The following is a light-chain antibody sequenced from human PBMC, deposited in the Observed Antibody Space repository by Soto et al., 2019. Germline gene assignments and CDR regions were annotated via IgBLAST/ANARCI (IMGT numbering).Light chain of an antibody. CDR2: EVS. CDR1: SSDVGGYNY. Sequence: QSVLTQPASVSGSPGQSITISCTGTSSDVGGYNYVSWYQQHPGKAPKLMIFEVSNWPSGVSNRFSGSKSGNTASLTISGHQAEDEADYCCSSYTSINTRVFGGGTKLTVL. V-gene: IGLV2-14*01. J-gene: IGLJ3*02. CDR3: SSYTSINTRV.